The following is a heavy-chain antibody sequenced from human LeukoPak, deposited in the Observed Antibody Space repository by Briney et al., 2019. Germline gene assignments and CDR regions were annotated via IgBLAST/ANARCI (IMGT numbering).Heavy chain of an antibody. J-gene: IGHJ3*02. Sequence: KPSETLSLTCIVSGGSISSYYWSWIRQPPGKGLEWIGYIYYSGSTNYNPSLKSRVTISVDTSKNQFSLKLSSVTAADTAVYYCARADSSSSAFDIWGQGTMVTVSS. CDR3: ARADSSSSAFDI. CDR1: GGSISSYY. CDR2: IYYSGST. D-gene: IGHD6-13*01. V-gene: IGHV4-59*01.